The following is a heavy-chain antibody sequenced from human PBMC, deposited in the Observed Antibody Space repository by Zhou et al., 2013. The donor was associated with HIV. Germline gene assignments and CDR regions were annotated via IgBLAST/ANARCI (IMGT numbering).Heavy chain of an antibody. CDR1: GYTFTGYY. Sequence: QVQLVQSGAEVKKPGASVKVSCKASGYTFTGYYMHWVRQAPGQGLEWMGWINPNSGDTNYAQKFQGRVTMTRDTSISTAYMEVRSLRSDDTAVYYCATVFFDRSDYWGQGTLVTVSS. D-gene: IGHD3-9*01. V-gene: IGHV1-2*02. J-gene: IGHJ4*02. CDR2: INPNSGDT. CDR3: ATVFFDRSDY.